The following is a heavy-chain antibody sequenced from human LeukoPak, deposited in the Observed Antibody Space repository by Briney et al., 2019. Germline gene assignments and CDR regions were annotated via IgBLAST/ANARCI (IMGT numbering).Heavy chain of an antibody. V-gene: IGHV5-51*01. Sequence: PGESLKISCKASGYIFTNYWIGWVRQMPGKGLEWMAIIYPANSDTRYSPSFQGQVTISADKSISTAYLQWSSLKASDTAMYYCARQFRDSSGYYSYYFDYWGQGTLVTVSS. CDR2: IYPANSDT. D-gene: IGHD3-22*01. J-gene: IGHJ4*02. CDR1: GYIFTNYW. CDR3: ARQFRDSSGYYSYYFDY.